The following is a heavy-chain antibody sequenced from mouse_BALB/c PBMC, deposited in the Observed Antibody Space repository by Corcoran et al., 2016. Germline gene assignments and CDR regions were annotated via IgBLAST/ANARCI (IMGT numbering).Heavy chain of an antibody. CDR3: ARWKNGNP. D-gene: IGHD2-1*01. CDR2: ILPGSGST. CDR1: GYTFSSYL. J-gene: IGHJ4*01. V-gene: IGHV1-9*01. Sequence: QVQLQQSGAELMKPWASVKISCMATGYTFSSYLIEWVKQRPGHGLEWIEEILPGSGSTNYNEKFKGKATFTADTSSNTAYMQLSSLTSEDSSVYSCARWKNGNPWGQGLAVTVSS.